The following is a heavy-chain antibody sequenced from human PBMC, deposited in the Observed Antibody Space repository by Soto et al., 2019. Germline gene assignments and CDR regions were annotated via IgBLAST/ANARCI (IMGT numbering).Heavy chain of an antibody. Sequence: GGSLRLSCAASGFTFSSYAMSWVRQAPGKGLEWVSAISGSGGSTYYADSVKGRFTISRDNSKNTLYLQMNSLRAEDTAVYYCAKVRSVGYYDSSGYLDYWGQGTLVTVSS. V-gene: IGHV3-23*01. D-gene: IGHD3-22*01. CDR1: GFTFSSYA. J-gene: IGHJ4*02. CDR3: AKVRSVGYYDSSGYLDY. CDR2: ISGSGGST.